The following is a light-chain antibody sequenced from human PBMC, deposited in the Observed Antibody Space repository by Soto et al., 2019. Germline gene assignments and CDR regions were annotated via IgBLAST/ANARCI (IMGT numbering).Light chain of an antibody. V-gene: IGLV2-8*01. Sequence: QSVLTQPPSASGSPGQSVTIPCTGTSSDVGGYNYVSWYQQHPGKAPKLIIYEVSKRPSGVPDRFSGSKSGNTASLTVSGLQAEDEADYYCISYALTAYVFGTGTKVTVL. CDR3: ISYALTAYV. CDR2: EVS. CDR1: SSDVGGYNY. J-gene: IGLJ1*01.